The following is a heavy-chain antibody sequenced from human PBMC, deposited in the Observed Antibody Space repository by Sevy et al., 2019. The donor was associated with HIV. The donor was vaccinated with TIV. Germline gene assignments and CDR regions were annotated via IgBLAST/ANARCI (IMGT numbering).Heavy chain of an antibody. D-gene: IGHD6-19*01. CDR2: ISSNGGST. CDR1: GFTFSSYA. V-gene: IGHV3-64D*06. J-gene: IGHJ6*02. CDR3: LKGRSSGWYGYYYYGMDV. Sequence: GGSLRLSCSASGFTFSSYAMHWVRQAPGKGLEYISAISSNGGSTYYADSVKGRFTISRDNSKNTLYLQMSSLRAEDTAVYYCLKGRSSGWYGYYYYGMDVWGQGTTVTVSS.